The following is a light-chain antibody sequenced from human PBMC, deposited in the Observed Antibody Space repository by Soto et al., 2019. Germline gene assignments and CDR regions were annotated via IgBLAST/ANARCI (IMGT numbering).Light chain of an antibody. CDR1: QGIGTY. CDR3: QQVNSYPQN. Sequence: IQLTPSPSSASASVGDRGAISYQASQGIGTYLAWYQQKPGKAPKLLIYAAFTLHSGVPARFSGSRSGTDFTLTISSLQPEDFATYYCQQVNSYPQNFGKGTQLEI. V-gene: IGKV1-9*01. J-gene: IGKJ5*01. CDR2: AAF.